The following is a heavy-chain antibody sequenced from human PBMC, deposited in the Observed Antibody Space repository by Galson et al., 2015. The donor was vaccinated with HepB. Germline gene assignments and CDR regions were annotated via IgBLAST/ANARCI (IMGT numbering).Heavy chain of an antibody. J-gene: IGHJ6*02. CDR3: ARSQGSGYNLYYYYGMDV. CDR1: GGTFSSYA. Sequence: SVKASCKASGGTFSSYAISWVRQAPGQGLEWMGGIIPIFGTAKYAQKFQGRVTIAADESTSTAYMELSSLRSEDTAVYYCARSQGSGYNLYYYYGMDVWGQGTTVTVSS. CDR2: IIPIFGTA. D-gene: IGHD2-15*01. V-gene: IGHV1-69*13.